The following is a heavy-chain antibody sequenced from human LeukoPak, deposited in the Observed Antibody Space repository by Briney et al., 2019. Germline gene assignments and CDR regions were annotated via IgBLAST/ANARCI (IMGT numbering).Heavy chain of an antibody. J-gene: IGHJ4*02. Sequence: SQTLSLTCTVSGGSISSGDYDWGGIRQPRGKGVEWIGYIYYSGSTYDNPSRKSRFTKTVDTAKNTFSLKLSSVTAADTAVYSCAREPLYPIVDYWGQGTLVTVSS. CDR3: AREPLYPIVDY. V-gene: IGHV4-30-4*08. D-gene: IGHD3-3*01. CDR2: IYYSGST. CDR1: GGSISSGDYD.